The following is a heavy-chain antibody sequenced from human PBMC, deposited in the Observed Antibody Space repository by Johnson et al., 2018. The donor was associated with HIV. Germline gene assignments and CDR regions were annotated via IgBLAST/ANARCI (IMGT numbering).Heavy chain of an antibody. CDR3: AKGSLVGPNDAFDI. Sequence: VQLVESGGGLIHPGGSLRLSCAASGFTVSSNYMSWVRQAPGKGLEWVSVIYSGGSTYYADSVKGRFTISRDNSKNTLYLQMNSLRTEDTALYYCAKGSLVGPNDAFDIWGQGTMVTVSS. V-gene: IGHV3-53*01. D-gene: IGHD3-16*02. CDR1: GFTVSSNY. CDR2: IYSGGST. J-gene: IGHJ3*02.